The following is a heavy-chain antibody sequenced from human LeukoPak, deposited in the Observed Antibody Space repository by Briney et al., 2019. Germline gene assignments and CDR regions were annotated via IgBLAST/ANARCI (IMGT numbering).Heavy chain of an antibody. Sequence: GGSLRLSCAASGFTFSSYSMNWVRQARGKGVEWVSFIIGSGDLIYYADSVKGRFTISRDNAKKSLYLQMNSLRVEDTAVYYCARVMTTVTYYYYAMDVWGQGTTVTVSS. CDR1: GFTFSSYS. V-gene: IGHV3-48*04. CDR3: ARVMTTVTYYYYAMDV. CDR2: IIGSGDLI. J-gene: IGHJ6*02. D-gene: IGHD4-17*01.